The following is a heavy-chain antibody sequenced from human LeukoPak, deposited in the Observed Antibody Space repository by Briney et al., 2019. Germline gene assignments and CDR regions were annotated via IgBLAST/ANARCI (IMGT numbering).Heavy chain of an antibody. D-gene: IGHD2-2*01. J-gene: IGHJ5*02. CDR2: INGDASNT. CDR1: GLTFSSYW. V-gene: IGHV3-74*03. CDR3: ARAMPHDNWFDP. Sequence: PGGSLRLSCAASGLTFSSYWMHWVRHVAGKGLVWVARINGDASNTTYADSVKGRFTISRDNAKNTLYLQMNSLRVDDTAVYYCARAMPHDNWFDPWGQGSLVTVSS.